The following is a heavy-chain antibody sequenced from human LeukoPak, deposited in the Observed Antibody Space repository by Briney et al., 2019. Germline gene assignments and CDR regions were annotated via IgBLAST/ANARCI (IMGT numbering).Heavy chain of an antibody. D-gene: IGHD2-2*01. CDR3: ARLKYCSSTSCYGNWFDP. CDR1: GYTFTSYG. Sequence: ASVKVSCKASGYTFTSYGISWVRQAPGQGLEWMGWISAYNGNTNYAQKLQGRVTMTTDTSTGTAYMELRSLRSDDTAVYYCARLKYCSSTSCYGNWFDPWGQGTLVTVSS. J-gene: IGHJ5*02. CDR2: ISAYNGNT. V-gene: IGHV1-18*01.